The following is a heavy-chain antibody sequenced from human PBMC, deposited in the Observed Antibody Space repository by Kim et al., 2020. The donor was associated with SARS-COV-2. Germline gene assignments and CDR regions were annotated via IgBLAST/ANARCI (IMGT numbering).Heavy chain of an antibody. D-gene: IGHD2-2*01. Sequence: SETLSLTCTVSGGSISSGGYYWSWIRQHPGKGLEWIGYIYYSGSTYYNPSLKSRVTISVDTSKNQFSLKLSSVTAADTAVYYCASCLFSNDAFDIWGQGTMVTVSS. CDR3: ASCLFSNDAFDI. V-gene: IGHV4-31*03. CDR2: IYYSGST. CDR1: GGSISSGGYY. J-gene: IGHJ3*02.